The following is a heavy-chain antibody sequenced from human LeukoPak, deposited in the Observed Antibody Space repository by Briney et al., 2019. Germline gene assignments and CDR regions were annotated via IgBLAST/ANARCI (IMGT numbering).Heavy chain of an antibody. V-gene: IGHV1-3*01. Sequence: VASVKVSCKASGYTFTSYAMHWVRQAPGQRLEWMGWINAGNGNTKYSQKFQGRVTITRDTSASTAYMELSSLRSEDTAVYYCARGSTWYDGWFDSWGQGTLITVSS. D-gene: IGHD6-13*01. CDR2: INAGNGNT. J-gene: IGHJ5*01. CDR3: ARGSTWYDGWFDS. CDR1: GYTFTSYA.